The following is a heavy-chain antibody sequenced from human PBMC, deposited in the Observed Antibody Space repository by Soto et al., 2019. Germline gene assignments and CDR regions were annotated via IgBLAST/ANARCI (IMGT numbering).Heavy chain of an antibody. D-gene: IGHD5-12*01. CDR1: GFTFSSYG. Sequence: PGGSLRLSCAASGFTFSSYGMHWVRQAPGKGLEWVAVIWYDGSNKYYADSVKGRFTISRDNSKNTLYLQMNSLRAEDTAVYYCARDSIEMATISAFDIWGQGTMVTVSS. CDR3: ARDSIEMATISAFDI. J-gene: IGHJ3*02. V-gene: IGHV3-33*01. CDR2: IWYDGSNK.